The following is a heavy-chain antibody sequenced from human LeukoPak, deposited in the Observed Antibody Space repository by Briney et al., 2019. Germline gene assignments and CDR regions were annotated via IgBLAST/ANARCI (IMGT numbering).Heavy chain of an antibody. CDR3: TRDAAPSAKYYFDF. CDR1: GYTFTIYY. CDR2: INPSGGGT. D-gene: IGHD2-15*01. V-gene: IGHV1-46*01. J-gene: IGHJ4*02. Sequence: ASVKVSCKASGYTFTIYYIHWVRQAPEQGLEWMGLINPSGGGTTYAQKFQGRVTMTRDTSTSTVFMELSSLRSEGTAVYYCTRDAAPSAKYYFDFWGQGTLVTVSS.